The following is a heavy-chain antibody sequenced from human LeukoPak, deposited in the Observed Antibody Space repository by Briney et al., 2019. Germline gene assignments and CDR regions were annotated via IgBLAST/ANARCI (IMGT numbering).Heavy chain of an antibody. Sequence: GSVKVSCKVSGYTLTELSMHWVRQAPGKGLEWMGGFDPEDGETIYAQKFQGRVTMTEDTSTDTAYMELSSLRSEDTAVYYCATKSRSYGAFDIWGQGTMVTVSS. CDR2: FDPEDGET. D-gene: IGHD1-26*01. CDR3: ATKSRSYGAFDI. V-gene: IGHV1-24*01. CDR1: GYTLTELS. J-gene: IGHJ3*02.